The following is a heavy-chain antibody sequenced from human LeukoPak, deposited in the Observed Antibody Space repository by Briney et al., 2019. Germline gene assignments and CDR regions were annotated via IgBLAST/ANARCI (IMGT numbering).Heavy chain of an antibody. D-gene: IGHD4-11*01. V-gene: IGHV1-2*02. Sequence: GASVKVSCKASGYTLTDYYIHWVRQAPGQGLEWMGWINPNSSVTNYAQKFQGRVTLTRDTPISTAYMEVSRLRSDDTAVYYCARAHMTTVTLGDYWGQGTLVTVSS. J-gene: IGHJ4*02. CDR2: INPNSSVT. CDR1: GYTLTDYY. CDR3: ARAHMTTVTLGDY.